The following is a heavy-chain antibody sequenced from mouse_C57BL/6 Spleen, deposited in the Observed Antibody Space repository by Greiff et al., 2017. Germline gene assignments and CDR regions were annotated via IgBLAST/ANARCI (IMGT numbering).Heavy chain of an antibody. Sequence: VQLVESGPGLVQPSQCLSITCTVSGFSLTSYGVHWVRQSPGKGLEWLGVIWRGGSTDYNAAFMSRLSITKDNSKSQVFFKMNSLQADDTAIYYRAEHSNGAMDYWGQGASVTVSS. V-gene: IGHV2-5*01. CDR1: GFSLTSYG. D-gene: IGHD2-5*01. CDR3: AEHSNGAMDY. CDR2: IWRGGST. J-gene: IGHJ4*01.